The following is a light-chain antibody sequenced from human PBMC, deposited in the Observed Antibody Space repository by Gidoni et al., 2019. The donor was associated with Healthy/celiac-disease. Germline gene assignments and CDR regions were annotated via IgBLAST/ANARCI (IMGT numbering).Light chain of an antibody. CDR2: GES. CDR3: QQYNNWPPWT. Sequence: EIVLTQSPATLSVSPGERATLSCRSSQSFSSNLAWYQQKPGQAPRLLIYGESTSAPGIPARFSGSWSGTEFTITISSLQSEDFAVYYCQQYNNWPPWTFGQGTKVEIK. CDR1: QSFSSN. V-gene: IGKV3-15*01. J-gene: IGKJ1*01.